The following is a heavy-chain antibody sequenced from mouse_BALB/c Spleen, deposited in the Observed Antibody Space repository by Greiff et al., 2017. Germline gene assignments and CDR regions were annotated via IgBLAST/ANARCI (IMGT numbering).Heavy chain of an antibody. CDR1: GYTFTDYA. J-gene: IGHJ2*01. CDR2: ISTYYGDA. Sequence: VMLVESGAELVRPGVSVKISCKGSGYTFTDYAMHWVKQSHAKSLEWIGVISTYYGDASYNQKFKGKATMTVDKSSSTAYMELARLTSEDSAIYYCARSRTRYFDYWGQGTTLTVSS. CDR3: ARSRTRYFDY. V-gene: IGHV1S137*01. D-gene: IGHD2-13*01.